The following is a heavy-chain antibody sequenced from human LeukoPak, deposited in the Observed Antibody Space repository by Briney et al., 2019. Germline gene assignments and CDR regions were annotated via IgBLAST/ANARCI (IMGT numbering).Heavy chain of an antibody. CDR3: AKAPYCDSVYYFDY. CDR1: GFTFSSYA. Sequence: GGSLRLSCAASGFTFSSYAMSWVRRAPGKGLEWVSAISGSGGSTYYADSVKGRFTISRDNSKNTLYLQMNSLRAEDTAVYYCAKAPYCDSVYYFDYWGQGTLVTVSS. V-gene: IGHV3-23*01. J-gene: IGHJ4*02. D-gene: IGHD2-21*01. CDR2: ISGSGGST.